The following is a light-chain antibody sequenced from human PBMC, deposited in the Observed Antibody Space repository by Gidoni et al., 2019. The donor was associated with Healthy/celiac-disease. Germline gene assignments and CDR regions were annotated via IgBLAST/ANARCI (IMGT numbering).Light chain of an antibody. CDR3: QQYYSTPSWT. V-gene: IGKV4-1*01. Sequence: DIVMTQSPDSLAVSLGERATINCKSSQNILYSSNNKNYLAWYQQKPGQPPKLLIYWASTRESGVPDRFSVSGSGTHFTLTISSLQAEDVAVYYCQQYYSTPSWTFGQGTKVEIK. CDR1: QNILYSSNNKNY. J-gene: IGKJ1*01. CDR2: WAS.